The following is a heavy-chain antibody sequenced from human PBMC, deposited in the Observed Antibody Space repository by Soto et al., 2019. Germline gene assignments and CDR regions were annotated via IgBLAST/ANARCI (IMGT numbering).Heavy chain of an antibody. V-gene: IGHV4-30-2*01. D-gene: IGHD3-3*01. CDR2: IYHSGRT. CDR1: NGSITTFDYS. J-gene: IGHJ6*02. Sequence: QLQLQESGSGLVKPSQTLSLTCAVSNGSITTFDYSWSWIRQPPGRGLEWIGSIYHSGRTYYIPSLKSRLTMSLDKSKNLFSLKLSSMTAADTAVYFCARDMTIFGVAPGGGMDVWGQGTTVTVSS. CDR3: ARDMTIFGVAPGGGMDV.